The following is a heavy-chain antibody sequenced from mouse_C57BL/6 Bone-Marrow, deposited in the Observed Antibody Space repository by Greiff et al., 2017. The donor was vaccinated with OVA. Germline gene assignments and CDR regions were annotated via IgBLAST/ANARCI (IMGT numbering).Heavy chain of an antibody. D-gene: IGHD2-1*01. J-gene: IGHJ4*01. CDR3: ARQGPDYGNYGDYAMDY. CDR1: GFTFSDYG. CDR2: ISNLAYSI. Sequence: EVQRVESGGGLVQPGGSLKLSCAASGFTFSDYGMAWVRQAPRKGPEWVAFISNLAYSIYYADTVTGRFTISRENAKNTLYLEMSSLRSEDTAMYYCARQGPDYGNYGDYAMDYWGQGTSVTVSS. V-gene: IGHV5-15*01.